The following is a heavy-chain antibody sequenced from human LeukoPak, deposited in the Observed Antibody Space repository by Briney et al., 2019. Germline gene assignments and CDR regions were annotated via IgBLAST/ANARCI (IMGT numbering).Heavy chain of an antibody. CDR3: ARGSSYDSSGYLPDFDY. V-gene: IGHV1-46*01. D-gene: IGHD3-22*01. J-gene: IGHJ4*02. CDR1: GYTFTSYY. Sequence: ASVKVSCKASGYTFTSYYMHWVRQAPGQGLEWMGIINPSGGSTSYAQKFQGRVTMTRDTSTSTVYMELSSLRSEDTAVYYCARGSSYDSSGYLPDFDYWGQGTLVTVSS. CDR2: INPSGGST.